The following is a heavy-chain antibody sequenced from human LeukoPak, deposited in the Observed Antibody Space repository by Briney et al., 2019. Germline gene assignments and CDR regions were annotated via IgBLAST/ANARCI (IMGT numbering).Heavy chain of an antibody. V-gene: IGHV3-21*01. CDR2: ISSSSSYI. CDR3: ASLAARLDY. Sequence: GGSLRLSCAASGFIFSNYGMHWARQAPGKGLEWVSSISSSSSYIYYADSVKGRFTISRDNAKNSLYLQMNSLRAEDTAVYYCASLAARLDYWGQGTLVTVSS. J-gene: IGHJ4*02. CDR1: GFIFSNYG. D-gene: IGHD6-6*01.